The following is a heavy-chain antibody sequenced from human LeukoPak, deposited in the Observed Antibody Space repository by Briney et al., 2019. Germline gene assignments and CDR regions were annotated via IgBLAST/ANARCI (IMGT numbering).Heavy chain of an antibody. CDR1: GFTFDDYA. D-gene: IGHD3-10*01. J-gene: IGHJ4*02. Sequence: GRSLRLSCAASGFTFDDYAMHWVRQAPGKGLEWVSGISWNSGSIGYADSVKGRFTISRDNAKNSLYLQMNSLRAEDTALYYCAKDQHGWFGEPINPFDYWGQGTLVTVSS. V-gene: IGHV3-9*01. CDR3: AKDQHGWFGEPINPFDY. CDR2: ISWNSGSI.